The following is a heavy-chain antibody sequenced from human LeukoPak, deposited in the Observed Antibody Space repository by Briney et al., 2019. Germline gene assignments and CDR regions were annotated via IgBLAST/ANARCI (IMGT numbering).Heavy chain of an antibody. V-gene: IGHV2-5*02. CDR3: ARQAGLSYISSRGVDTFDI. D-gene: IGHD6-13*01. J-gene: IGHJ3*02. CDR1: GFSLSTSGLA. CDR2: IYWDDDK. Sequence: SGPTLVNPTQTLTLTCSFSGFSLSTSGLAVGWIRQPPGKALEWLALIYWDDDKRYSPSLKSRLTITKDTSKNQVVLTMTNMDPVDTATYYCARQAGLSYISSRGVDTFDIRGQGTMVTVSS.